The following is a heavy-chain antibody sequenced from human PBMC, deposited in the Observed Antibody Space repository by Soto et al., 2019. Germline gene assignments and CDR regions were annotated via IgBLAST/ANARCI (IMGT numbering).Heavy chain of an antibody. J-gene: IGHJ4*02. Sequence: GESLKISCKGSGYSFTSYWISWVRQMPGKGLEWMGIIYPGDSDTRYSPSFQGQVTISADKSISTAYLQWSSLKASDTAMYYCARASGSGRNYSPADSWGQGTLVTVSS. CDR1: GYSFTSYW. CDR2: IYPGDSDT. D-gene: IGHD3-10*01. CDR3: ARASGSGRNYSPADS. V-gene: IGHV5-51*01.